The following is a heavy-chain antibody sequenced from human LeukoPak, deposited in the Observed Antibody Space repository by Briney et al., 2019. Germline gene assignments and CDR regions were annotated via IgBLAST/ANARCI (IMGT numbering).Heavy chain of an antibody. J-gene: IGHJ4*02. Sequence: SETLSLTCTVSGGSISSYYWSWIRQPAGKGLEWIGRIYTSGSTNYNPSLKSRVTMSVDTSKNQFSLKLSSVTAADTAVYYCARVGGVVAATRPDYWGQGTLVTVSS. CDR2: IYTSGST. V-gene: IGHV4-4*07. D-gene: IGHD2-15*01. CDR1: GGSISSYY. CDR3: ARVGGVVAATRPDY.